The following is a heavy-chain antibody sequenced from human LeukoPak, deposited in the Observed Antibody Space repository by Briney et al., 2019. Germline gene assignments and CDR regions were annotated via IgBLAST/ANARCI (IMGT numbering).Heavy chain of an antibody. V-gene: IGHV3-7*01. D-gene: IGHD6-13*01. CDR3: ARSAGSSSWYEGYYFDY. CDR2: IKQDGSEK. CDR1: GFTFSRYW. Sequence: GGSLRLSCAASGFTFSRYWMSWVRQAPGKGLEWVANIKQDGSEKYYVDSAKGRFTISRDNAKNSLYLQMNSLRAEDTAVYYCARSAGSSSWYEGYYFDYWGQGTLVTVSS. J-gene: IGHJ4*02.